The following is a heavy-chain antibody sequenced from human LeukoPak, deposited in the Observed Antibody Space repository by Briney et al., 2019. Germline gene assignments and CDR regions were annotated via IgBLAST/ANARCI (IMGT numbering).Heavy chain of an antibody. CDR2: ISNNGGYT. J-gene: IGHJ4*02. V-gene: IGHV3-23*01. CDR3: ARTDSGYYQY. D-gene: IGHD3-22*01. Sequence: GGSLRLSCAASGFTFSSSAMSWVRQAPGKGLEWVSAISNNGGYTYYADSVKGRFTISRDNSKNTLYLQMNSLRAEDTAVYYCARTDSGYYQYWGQGTLVTVSS. CDR1: GFTFSSSA.